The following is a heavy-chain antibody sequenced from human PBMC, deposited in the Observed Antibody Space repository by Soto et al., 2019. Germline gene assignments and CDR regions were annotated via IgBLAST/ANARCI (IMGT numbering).Heavy chain of an antibody. Sequence: SETLSLTCTVSGGSISSGDYYWSWIRQPPGKGLEWIGYIYYSGSTYYNPSLKSRVTISVDTSKNQFSLKLSSVTAADTAVYYCARELQGYDSSGLNWFDPWGQGTLVTVYS. CDR3: ARELQGYDSSGLNWFDP. CDR2: IYYSGST. V-gene: IGHV4-30-4*01. J-gene: IGHJ5*02. CDR1: GGSISSGDYY. D-gene: IGHD3-22*01.